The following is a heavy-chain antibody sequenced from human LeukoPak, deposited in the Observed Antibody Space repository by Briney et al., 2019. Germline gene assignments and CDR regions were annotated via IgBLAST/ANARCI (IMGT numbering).Heavy chain of an antibody. D-gene: IGHD5-12*01. CDR3: ARDRVDKRRYVYYGMDV. CDR2: ISSSSSYI. V-gene: IGHV3-21*01. Sequence: PGGSLRLSCAASGFTFSSYSMNWVRQAPGKGLEWVSSISSSSSYIYYADSVKGRFTISRDNAKNSLYLQMNSLRAEDTAVYYCARDRVDKRRYVYYGMDVWGQGTTVTVSS. J-gene: IGHJ6*02. CDR1: GFTFSSYS.